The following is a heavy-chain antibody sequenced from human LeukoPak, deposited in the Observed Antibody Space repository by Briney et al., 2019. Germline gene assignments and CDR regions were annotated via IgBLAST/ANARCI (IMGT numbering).Heavy chain of an antibody. Sequence: GGSLRLSCAASGFPFSGSTMHWVRQASGKGLEWVGRIRSKANTYATAYAASVKGRFTISRDDSKNTAYLQMNSLKTEDTAVYYCTRAPGYYDFWSGSDYWGQGTLVTVSS. CDR3: TRAPGYYDFWSGSDY. CDR1: GFPFSGST. CDR2: IRSKANTYAT. J-gene: IGHJ4*02. V-gene: IGHV3-73*01. D-gene: IGHD3-3*01.